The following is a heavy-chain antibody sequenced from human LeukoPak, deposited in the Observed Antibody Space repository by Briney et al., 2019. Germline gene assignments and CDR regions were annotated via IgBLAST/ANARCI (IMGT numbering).Heavy chain of an antibody. Sequence: GGSLRLSCAASGFTFSSYAMSWVRQAPGKGLEWVSDISGSGGSTYHADSVKGRFTISRDNSKNTLYLQMNSLRAEDTAVYYCAKEGLHYYGSGSYYIGYYFDYWGQGTLVTVSS. D-gene: IGHD3-10*01. CDR2: ISGSGGST. CDR1: GFTFSSYA. V-gene: IGHV3-23*01. CDR3: AKEGLHYYGSGSYYIGYYFDY. J-gene: IGHJ4*02.